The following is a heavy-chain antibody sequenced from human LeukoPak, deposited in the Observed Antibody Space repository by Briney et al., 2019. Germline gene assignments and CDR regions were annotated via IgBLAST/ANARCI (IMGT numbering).Heavy chain of an antibody. D-gene: IGHD3-22*01. J-gene: IGHJ3*02. CDR1: GGSISSSTHY. CDR3: ARNETSGYFDI. Sequence: PSETLSLTCTVSGGSISSSTHYLGWIRQSPGKGLEWIGSMYNSGSISYNPPLRSRVTITVDTSKNQFSLNFNSVTAADTALYFCARNETSGYFDIWGQGTMVTVSS. V-gene: IGHV4-39*01. CDR2: MYNSGSI.